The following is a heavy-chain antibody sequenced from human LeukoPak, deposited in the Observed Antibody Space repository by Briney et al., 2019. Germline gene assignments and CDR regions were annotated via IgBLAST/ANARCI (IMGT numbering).Heavy chain of an antibody. Sequence: SETLSLTCTVSGGSISSYYWSWIRQPPGKGLEWIGSIYQRATVHYNPSLKSRVTISLDTSKNHFSLNLRSMQASDTAVYYCARAFCVGECFVLHIFFDSWGQGTLVTVSS. J-gene: IGHJ4*02. D-gene: IGHD2-21*01. V-gene: IGHV4-59*08. CDR2: IYQRATV. CDR3: ARAFCVGECFVLHIFFDS. CDR1: GGSISSYY.